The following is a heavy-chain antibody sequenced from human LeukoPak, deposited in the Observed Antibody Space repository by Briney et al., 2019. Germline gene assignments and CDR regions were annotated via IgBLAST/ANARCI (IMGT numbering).Heavy chain of an antibody. D-gene: IGHD3-10*01. Sequence: AETLSLTCTVSGGSISSYYWSWIRQPRGKGLEWIGHMFYSGTTNYNPSLKSRVTISVDTSKKQFSLKLSSVTAADTAVYYCAREPYGSGTENYYYMDVWGKGTTVTVSS. CDR1: GGSISSYY. V-gene: IGHV4-59*12. J-gene: IGHJ6*03. CDR2: MFYSGTT. CDR3: AREPYGSGTENYYYMDV.